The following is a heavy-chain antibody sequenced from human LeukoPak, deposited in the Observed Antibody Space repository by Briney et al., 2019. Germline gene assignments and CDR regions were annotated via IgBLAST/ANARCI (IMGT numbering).Heavy chain of an antibody. J-gene: IGHJ3*01. D-gene: IGHD1-26*01. CDR1: GGSFSDYY. CDR2: FNHRGST. Sequence: SETLSLTCAVYGGSFSDYYWSWIRQPPGKGLEWIGEFNHRGSTNYNPSLKSRVTISVDTSTNQFSLQLSSVTAADTAVYYCARAVGATSAFDVWGQGTMVTVSS. CDR3: ARAVGATSAFDV. V-gene: IGHV4-34*01.